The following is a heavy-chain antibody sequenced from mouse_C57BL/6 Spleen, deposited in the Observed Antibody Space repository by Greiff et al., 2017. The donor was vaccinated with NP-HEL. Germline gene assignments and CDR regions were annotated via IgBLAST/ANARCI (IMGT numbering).Heavy chain of an antibody. V-gene: IGHV1-82*01. Sequence: VQLQESGPELVKPGASVKISCKASGYAFSSSWMNWVKQRPGKGLEWIGRIYPGDGDTNYNGKFKGKATLTVDKSSSTAYMQLSSLTSEDSAVYYCARGSNYDYWGQGTTLTVSS. CDR2: IYPGDGDT. J-gene: IGHJ2*01. D-gene: IGHD2-5*01. CDR1: GYAFSSSW. CDR3: ARGSNYDY.